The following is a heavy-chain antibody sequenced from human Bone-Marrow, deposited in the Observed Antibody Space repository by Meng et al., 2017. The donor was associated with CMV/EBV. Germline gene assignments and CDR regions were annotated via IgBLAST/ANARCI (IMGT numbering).Heavy chain of an antibody. Sequence: GESLKISCAASGFTFSSYSMNWVRQAPGKGLEWVSSISSSSSYIYYADSVNGRFTISRDNAKNSLYLQMNSLRAEDTAVYYCARLYCSSTSCYMGYRAFDIWGQGTMVTVSS. CDR1: GFTFSSYS. J-gene: IGHJ3*02. CDR3: ARLYCSSTSCYMGYRAFDI. D-gene: IGHD2-2*02. V-gene: IGHV3-21*01. CDR2: ISSSSSYI.